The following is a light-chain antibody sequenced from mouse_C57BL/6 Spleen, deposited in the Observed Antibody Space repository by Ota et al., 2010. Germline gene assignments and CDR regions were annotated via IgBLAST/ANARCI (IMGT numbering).Light chain of an antibody. J-gene: IGKJ4*01. CDR3: FQSNYLPLT. CDR2: LVS. V-gene: IGKV1-99*01. Sequence: DVVLPTPLSLPVNIVDQASISCKSTKSLLNSDGFTYLDWYLQKPGQSPQLLIYLVSNRFSGVPDRFSGSGSGTDFTLKISRVEAEDLGVYYCFQSNYLPLTFGSGTKLEIK. CDR1: KSLLNSDGFTY.